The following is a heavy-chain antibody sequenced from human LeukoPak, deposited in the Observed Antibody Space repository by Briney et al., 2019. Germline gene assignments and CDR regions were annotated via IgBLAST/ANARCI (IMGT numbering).Heavy chain of an antibody. CDR3: ARERTTIVSGTTIGAY. CDR1: GFTFSSYE. V-gene: IGHV3-48*03. J-gene: IGHJ4*02. Sequence: GGSLRLSCAASGFTFSSYEMTWVRQAPGKGLEWISYITGSGDTIYYADSVKGRFTISRDNAKNSLYLQMNSLRADDTAVYYCARERTTIVSGTTIGAYWGQGTLVTVSS. CDR2: ITGSGDTI. D-gene: IGHD2/OR15-2a*01.